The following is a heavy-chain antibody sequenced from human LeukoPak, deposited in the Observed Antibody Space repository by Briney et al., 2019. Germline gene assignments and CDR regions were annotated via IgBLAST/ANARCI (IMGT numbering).Heavy chain of an antibody. D-gene: IGHD5-12*01. Sequence: PSETLSLTCAVYGGSFSGYYWSWIRQPPGKGLEWIGEINHSGSTNYNPSLKSRVTISVDTSKNQFSLKLSSVTAADTAVYYCARATYVDPTGDGYDHFDYWGQGTLVTVSS. CDR1: GGSFSGYY. V-gene: IGHV4-34*01. CDR2: INHSGST. J-gene: IGHJ4*02. CDR3: ARATYVDPTGDGYDHFDY.